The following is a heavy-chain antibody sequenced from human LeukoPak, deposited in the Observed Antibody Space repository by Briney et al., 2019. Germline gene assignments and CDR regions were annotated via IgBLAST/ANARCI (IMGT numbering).Heavy chain of an antibody. CDR1: GYSFTTYW. CDR2: IYPGDSNT. CDR3: ARRSYYYDSQDAFDI. Sequence: GESLKISCKGSGYSFTTYWIAWVRQMPGKGLEWMGIIYPGDSNTKYSPSFQGQVTISADKSISTVYLQWSSLQASDTAMFYCARRSYYYDSQDAFDIWGQGTMVTVSS. J-gene: IGHJ3*02. D-gene: IGHD3-22*01. V-gene: IGHV5-51*01.